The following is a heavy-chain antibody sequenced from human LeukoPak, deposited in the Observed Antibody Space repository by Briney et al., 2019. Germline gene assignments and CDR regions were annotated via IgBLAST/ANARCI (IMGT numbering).Heavy chain of an antibody. CDR2: ISYDGSSK. D-gene: IGHD2-21*02. J-gene: IGHJ3*02. V-gene: IGHV3-30*04. CDR1: GFTFSSYA. CDR3: ATLPVVVTANSAFDI. Sequence: GGSLRLSCAASGFTFSSYAMHWVRQAPGKGLEWVAVISYDGSSKYYADSVKGRFTISRDNSKNTLYLQMNSLRAEDTAVYYCATLPVVVTANSAFDIWGQGTMVTVSS.